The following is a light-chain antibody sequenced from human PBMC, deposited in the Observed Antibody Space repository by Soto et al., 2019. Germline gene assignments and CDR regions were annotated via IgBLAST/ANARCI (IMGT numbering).Light chain of an antibody. CDR3: QKYGSSPPFS. V-gene: IGKV3-20*01. CDR1: QSVNSRY. CDR2: AAS. J-gene: IGKJ3*01. Sequence: EIVMTQSPGTLSLSPGERATLSCRTSQSVNSRYLAWYQQRPGQAPRLLIYAASTRPTDIPDRFSGSGSGTDFTLTISSLEPEDFAVYYCQKYGSSPPFSFGPGTKVDIK.